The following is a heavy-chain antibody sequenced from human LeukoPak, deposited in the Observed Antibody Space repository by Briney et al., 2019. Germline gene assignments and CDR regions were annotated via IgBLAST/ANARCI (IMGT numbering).Heavy chain of an antibody. CDR2: ISGSGGST. Sequence: GGSLRLSCAASGFTFSSYAMSWVRQAPGKGLEWVSAISGSGGSTYYADSVKGRFTISRDNSKNTLYLQMNSLRAEDTAVYYCAGLVGRYSSGLYYYYFDYWGQGTLVTVTS. D-gene: IGHD3-22*01. J-gene: IGHJ4*02. CDR3: AGLVGRYSSGLYYYYFDY. CDR1: GFTFSSYA. V-gene: IGHV3-23*01.